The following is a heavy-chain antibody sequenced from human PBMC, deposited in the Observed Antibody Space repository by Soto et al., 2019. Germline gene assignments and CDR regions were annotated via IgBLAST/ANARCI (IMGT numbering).Heavy chain of an antibody. Sequence: QLQLQESGPGLVKPSETLSLTCTVSGGAIRSSDYYWGWIRQPPGKGLEWIGTMYYSGSTYYNPSLKSRVTISVDTSKNQFSLKLSSVTAADTAVYYCARLSPYYGMDVWGQGTTVTVSS. CDR1: GGAIRSSDYY. CDR3: ARLSPYYGMDV. CDR2: MYYSGST. J-gene: IGHJ6*02. V-gene: IGHV4-39*01.